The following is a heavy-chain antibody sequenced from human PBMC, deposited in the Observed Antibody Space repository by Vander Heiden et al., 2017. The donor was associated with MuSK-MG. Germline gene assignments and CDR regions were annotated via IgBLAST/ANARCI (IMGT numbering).Heavy chain of an antibody. J-gene: IGHJ3*02. D-gene: IGHD5-12*01. CDR1: GFTFCSYA. CDR3: ARVEMATTRWPFDI. V-gene: IGHV3-30*04. CDR2: ISYDGSNN. Sequence: QVQLVESGGGVVQPGGSLRISRGASGFTFCSYAMHWVRQAPGKGLEWVAVISYDGSNNYYADSVKGRFTISRDNSKNTLYLQMNSLRAEDTAVYYCARVEMATTRWPFDIWGQGTMVTVSS.